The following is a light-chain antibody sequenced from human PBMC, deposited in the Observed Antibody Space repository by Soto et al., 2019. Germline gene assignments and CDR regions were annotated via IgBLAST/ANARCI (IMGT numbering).Light chain of an antibody. CDR3: SSYTSSSTLVV. Sequence: QSVLTQPASMSGSPGQSITISCTGTSSDVGGYNYVSWYQQHPGKAPKLMIYEVSNRPSGVSSRFSGSKSGNTASLTISGLQAEDGADYYCSSYTSSSTLVVFGGGTKLTVL. V-gene: IGLV2-14*01. CDR2: EVS. CDR1: SSDVGGYNY. J-gene: IGLJ2*01.